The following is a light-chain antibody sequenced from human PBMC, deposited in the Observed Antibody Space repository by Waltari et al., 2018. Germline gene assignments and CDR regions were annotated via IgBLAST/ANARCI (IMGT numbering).Light chain of an antibody. CDR2: DVS. Sequence: QSALAQSASVSGSPGQSITISCTGTGSDIGYYNFVSWYQQHPVKAPNLLIFDVSRWSSVVSHRFSGCKSGNAASLTISGLQAEDEADYYCSSYTSTNTIIFGGGTKVTVL. J-gene: IGLJ2*01. CDR3: SSYTSTNTII. V-gene: IGLV2-14*03. CDR1: GSDIGYYNF.